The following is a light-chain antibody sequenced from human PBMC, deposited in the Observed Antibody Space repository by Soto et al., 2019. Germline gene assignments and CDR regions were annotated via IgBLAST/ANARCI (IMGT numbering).Light chain of an antibody. CDR3: QQYHNWPLT. CDR2: GAS. J-gene: IGKJ4*01. CDR1: QSVSNN. V-gene: IGKV3D-15*01. Sequence: EIVLTQSPGTLSLSPGERATLSCRASQSVSNNYLAWYQQKPGQAPRLLIYGASNRATGIPARFSGSGSGTESTLTISSLQSEDFAVYFCQQYHNWPLTFGGGTKVDIK.